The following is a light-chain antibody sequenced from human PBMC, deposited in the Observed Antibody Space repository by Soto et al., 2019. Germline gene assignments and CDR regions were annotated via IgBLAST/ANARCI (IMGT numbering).Light chain of an antibody. CDR2: ATS. CDR1: QSVGNN. J-gene: IGKJ4*01. CDR3: QQYGDWPLT. Sequence: EIVVTQSPATLSVSLGERATLSCRASQSVGNNFAWYQQKPGQAPMLLIFATSTRATGVPARFSGSGSGTEFTLTISSLQSEDFAVYYCQQYGDWPLTFGGGAKVEIE. V-gene: IGKV3-15*01.